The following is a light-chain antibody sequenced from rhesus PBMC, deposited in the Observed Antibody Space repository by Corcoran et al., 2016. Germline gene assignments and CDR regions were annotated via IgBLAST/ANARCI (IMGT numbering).Light chain of an antibody. V-gene: IGKV4-1*01. J-gene: IGKJ2*01. CDR3: QQYYSSPYT. CDR1: QSLLYSSNNKKY. Sequence: DIVMTQSPDSLAVSLGERVTINCKSSQSLLYSSNNKKYLAWYPQKPGQAPKLLIYWASTRESGGPSRVSGSGCGTDCTLTISGLQAEDVAVYFCQQYYSSPYTFGQGTKVEIK. CDR2: WAS.